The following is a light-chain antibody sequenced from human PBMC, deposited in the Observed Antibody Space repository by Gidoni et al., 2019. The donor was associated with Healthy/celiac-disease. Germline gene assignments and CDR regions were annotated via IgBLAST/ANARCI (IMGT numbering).Light chain of an antibody. CDR2: EVS. Sequence: QSALTQPPSASGSPGQSVTISCTGTSSDVGCYNYVSWYQQHPGKAPKLIIYEVSKRPSGVPDRFSGSKSGNTASLTVSGLQAEDEADYYCSSYAGSNNVVFGGGTKLTVL. CDR1: SSDVGCYNY. J-gene: IGLJ2*01. V-gene: IGLV2-8*01. CDR3: SSYAGSNNVV.